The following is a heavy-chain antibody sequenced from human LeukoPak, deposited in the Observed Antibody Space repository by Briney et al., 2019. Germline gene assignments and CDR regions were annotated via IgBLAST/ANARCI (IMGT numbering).Heavy chain of an antibody. D-gene: IGHD2-2*02. Sequence: PGGSLRLYXAASGFTFDDYAMHWVRQAPGKGLEWVSLISWDGSSTYYADSVQGRFTISRDNSKNSLFLQMNSLRAEDTALYCCAKDRFPYCSSTGCYTANWFDPWGQGTLVTVSS. CDR2: ISWDGSST. V-gene: IGHV3-43D*04. CDR1: GFTFDDYA. CDR3: AKDRFPYCSSTGCYTANWFDP. J-gene: IGHJ5*02.